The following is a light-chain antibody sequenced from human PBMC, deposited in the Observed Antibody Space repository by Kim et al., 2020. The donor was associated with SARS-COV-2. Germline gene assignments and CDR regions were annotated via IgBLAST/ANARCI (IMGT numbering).Light chain of an antibody. CDR1: VIGSKN. CDR2: RDS. Sequence: SVALGKSAKIACRVTVIGSKNVHRYQLKPGQAPGVVFYRDSNRPSGIPARFSGSNTGSTATLTISRAQDGDEADYFCQVWDSNTAVFGGGTKLTVL. CDR3: QVWDSNTAV. V-gene: IGLV3-9*01. J-gene: IGLJ3*02.